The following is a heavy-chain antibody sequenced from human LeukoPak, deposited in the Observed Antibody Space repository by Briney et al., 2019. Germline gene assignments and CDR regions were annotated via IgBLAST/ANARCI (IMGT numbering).Heavy chain of an antibody. J-gene: IGHJ4*02. CDR2: IRFDGRNI. CDR3: AKAVGYSSSYLGY. CDR1: GFTFSSYG. D-gene: IGHD6-13*01. Sequence: GGSLRLSCAASGFTFSSYGMHWVRQAPGKGLEWVAFIRFDGRNIYYADSVKGRFTISRDNAKNTLYLQMNSLRAEDTAVYYCAKAVGYSSSYLGYWGQGTLVTVSS. V-gene: IGHV3-30*02.